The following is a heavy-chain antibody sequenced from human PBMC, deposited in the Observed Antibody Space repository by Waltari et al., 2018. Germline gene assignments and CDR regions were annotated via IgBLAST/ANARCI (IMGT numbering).Heavy chain of an antibody. CDR2: INSGSTTI. V-gene: IGHV3-48*01. D-gene: IGHD3-22*01. CDR1: GFTFSGYS. J-gene: IGHJ4*02. Sequence: EVQLVESGGGLVQPGGSLRLACAASGFTFSGYSMNWVRQAPGEGPEWISYINSGSTTISYADSVRGRFTISRDNAKSFLYLDLFSLRAEDTAVYYCVRDPYHDPSGYPGYWGQGTLVTVSS. CDR3: VRDPYHDPSGYPGY.